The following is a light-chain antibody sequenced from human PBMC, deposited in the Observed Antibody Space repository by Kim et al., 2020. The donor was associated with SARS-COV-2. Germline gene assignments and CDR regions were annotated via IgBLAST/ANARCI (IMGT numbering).Light chain of an antibody. J-gene: IGKJ1*01. CDR2: DVS. CDR3: QKDDSAPWT. V-gene: IGKV1-27*01. CDR1: QGIRHF. Sequence: DTQMTQSPSSLSASVGDRVTITCRASQGIRHFLAWYQQKPGKVPKLLMYDVSTLQSGVPSRFSGSGSGTDFTRTISSLQPEDSATYYCQKDDSAPWTFGQGTKV.